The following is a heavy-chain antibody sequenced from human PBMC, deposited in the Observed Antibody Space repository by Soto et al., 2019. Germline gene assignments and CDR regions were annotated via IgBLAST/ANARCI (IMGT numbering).Heavy chain of an antibody. D-gene: IGHD5-18*01. CDR3: ERHPDLLRTAMVFDY. CDR2: IYYSGST. Sequence: SETLSLTCTVSGCSISSSSYYWGWIRQPPGKGLEWIGSIYYSGSTYYNPSLKSRVTISVDTSKNQFSLKLSSVTAADTAVYYCERHPDLLRTAMVFDYWGQGTLVTVSS. CDR1: GCSISSSSYY. J-gene: IGHJ4*02. V-gene: IGHV4-39*01.